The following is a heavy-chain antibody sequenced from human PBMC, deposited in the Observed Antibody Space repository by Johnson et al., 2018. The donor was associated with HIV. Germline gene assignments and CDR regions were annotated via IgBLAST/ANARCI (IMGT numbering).Heavy chain of an antibody. CDR3: AKDRLAMGILDI. J-gene: IGHJ3*02. Sequence: MQLVESGGGVVQPGRSLRLSCAASGFTFSSYAMHWVRQAPGKGLEWVAVIRGSGGSTYYADSVRGRFTISRDNSKNMLYLQVNSLRAEDTAIYYCAKDRLAMGILDIWGQGTVVIVSS. CDR2: IRGSGGST. CDR1: GFTFSSYA. V-gene: IGHV3-23*04. D-gene: IGHD5-18*01.